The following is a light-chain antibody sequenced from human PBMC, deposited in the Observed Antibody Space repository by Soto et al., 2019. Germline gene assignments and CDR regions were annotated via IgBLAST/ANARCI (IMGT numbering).Light chain of an antibody. J-gene: IGKJ5*01. CDR3: QQRSNWPPT. Sequence: TQSPSTLSASVGDRVTITCRAGHSIGRWLAWYQQKPGQAPRLIIYDASNRETGIPAMFSGSGSGTEFTLTISSLEPEDFEVYYCQQRSNWPPTFGQGTRLEIK. CDR2: DAS. V-gene: IGKV3-11*01. CDR1: HSIGRW.